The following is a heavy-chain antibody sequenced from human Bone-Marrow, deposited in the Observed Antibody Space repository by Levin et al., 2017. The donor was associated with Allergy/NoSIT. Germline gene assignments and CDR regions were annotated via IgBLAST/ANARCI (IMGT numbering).Heavy chain of an antibody. CDR1: GFTFSNYV. CDR2: ISSSGRTT. CDR3: GKAEEEGLRFSMDY. J-gene: IGHJ4*02. D-gene: IGHD2-15*01. V-gene: IGHV3-23*01. Sequence: GGSLRLSCTGSGFTFSNYVMTWVRQAPGKGLEWISAISSSGRTTYNADSMRGRFTISRDNSKNTLYLEMNNLRVEDTAFYYCGKAEEEGLRFSMDYWGQGRLVTVAS.